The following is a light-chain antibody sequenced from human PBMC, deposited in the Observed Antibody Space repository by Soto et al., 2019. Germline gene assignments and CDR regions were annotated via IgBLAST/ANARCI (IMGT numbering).Light chain of an antibody. CDR3: QQYDNWPPFT. CDR1: QSVNSH. CDR2: GAY. V-gene: IGKV3-15*01. J-gene: IGKJ3*01. Sequence: EIVMTQSPATLSVSPGERASLSCRASQSVNSHLAWYQQKPGQAPRLLIYGAYYSATGIPARFSGSGSGTDFTLTISSLQSEDFAVYYCQQYDNWPPFTFGPGTKVDIK.